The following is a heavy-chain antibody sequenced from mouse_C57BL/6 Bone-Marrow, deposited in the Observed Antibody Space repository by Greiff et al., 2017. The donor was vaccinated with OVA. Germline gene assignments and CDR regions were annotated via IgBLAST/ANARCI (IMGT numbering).Heavy chain of an antibody. Sequence: QVQLKQSGAELVRPGASVTLSCKASGYTFTDYEMHWVKQTPVHGLEWIGAIDPETGGTAYNQKFKGKAILTADKSSSTAYMELRSLTSEDSAVYYCTRRVPTKYFDVWGTGTTVTVSS. D-gene: IGHD1-3*01. CDR1: GYTFTDYE. CDR2: IDPETGGT. J-gene: IGHJ1*03. V-gene: IGHV1-15*01. CDR3: TRRVPTKYFDV.